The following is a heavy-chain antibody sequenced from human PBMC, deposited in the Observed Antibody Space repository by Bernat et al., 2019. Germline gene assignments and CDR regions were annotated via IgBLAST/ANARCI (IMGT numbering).Heavy chain of an antibody. D-gene: IGHD2-15*01. Sequence: EVQLVQSGAEVKKPGESLKISCKGSGYSFTSYWIGWVRQMPGKGLEWMGTIYPGDSDTRYSPSFQGQVTISADKSISTAYLQWSSLKASDTAMYYCARQPDGCSGGSCYSGGWFDPWGQGTLVTVSS. V-gene: IGHV5-51*01. J-gene: IGHJ5*02. CDR2: IYPGDSDT. CDR1: GYSFTSYW. CDR3: ARQPDGCSGGSCYSGGWFDP.